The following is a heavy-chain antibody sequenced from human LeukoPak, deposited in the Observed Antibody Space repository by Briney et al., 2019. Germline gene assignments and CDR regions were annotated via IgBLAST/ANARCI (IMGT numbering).Heavy chain of an antibody. V-gene: IGHV4-34*01. CDR3: ARGPIAVADRWYFQH. J-gene: IGHJ1*01. CDR2: INHSGNT. CDR1: GGSFSGYY. Sequence: SETLSLTCAVYGGSFSGYYWSWIRQPPGKGLEWIGEINHSGNTNYNPSLKSRVTISVDTSKNQFSLKLSSVTAADTAVYYCARGPIAVADRWYFQHWGQGTLVTVSS. D-gene: IGHD6-19*01.